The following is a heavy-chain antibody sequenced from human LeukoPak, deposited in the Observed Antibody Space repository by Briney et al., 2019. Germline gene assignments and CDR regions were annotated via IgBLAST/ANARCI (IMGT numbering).Heavy chain of an antibody. Sequence: PGGSLRLSCAASGFTFSSSAMSWVRQAPGKGLEWVSAISNNGGYTYYADSVQGRFTISRDNSKSTLCLQMNSLRAEDTAVYYCAKVSGYNFFHFDYWGQGTLVTVSS. J-gene: IGHJ4*02. D-gene: IGHD5-24*01. CDR2: ISNNGGYT. V-gene: IGHV3-23*01. CDR1: GFTFSSSA. CDR3: AKVSGYNFFHFDY.